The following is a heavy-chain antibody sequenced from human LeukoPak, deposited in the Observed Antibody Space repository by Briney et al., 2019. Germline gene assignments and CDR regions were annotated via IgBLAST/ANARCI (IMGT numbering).Heavy chain of an antibody. Sequence: GGSLRLSCATSGFSFSSYAMSWVRQAPGKGLERVSAMSSSDDGRYYAASVRGRFTISRDTSRSTLYLQMNSLRAEDAAVYYCAKAPVTSCRGAFCYPFDYWGQGTLVTVSS. J-gene: IGHJ4*02. CDR2: MSSSDDGR. CDR3: AKAPVTSCRGAFCYPFDY. CDR1: GFSFSSYA. D-gene: IGHD2-15*01. V-gene: IGHV3-23*01.